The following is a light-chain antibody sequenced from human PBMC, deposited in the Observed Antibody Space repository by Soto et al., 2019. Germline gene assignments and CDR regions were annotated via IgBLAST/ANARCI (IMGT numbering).Light chain of an antibody. CDR3: QQRSSWPLT. J-gene: IGKJ4*01. V-gene: IGKV3-11*01. CDR1: QDISTY. CDR2: DTF. Sequence: IVLTQSPASLSLSPGDIATLSCGASQDISTYLAWYQQKPGQAPRLFIYDTFNRASDAPDRFSGSGSGTVFTLTITNVAPEDSAIYYCQQRSSWPLTFGGGTRVEIK.